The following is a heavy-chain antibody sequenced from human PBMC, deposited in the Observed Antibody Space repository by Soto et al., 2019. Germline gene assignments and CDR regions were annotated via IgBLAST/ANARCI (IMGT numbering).Heavy chain of an antibody. CDR2: INAGNGNT. J-gene: IGHJ4*02. D-gene: IGHD3-10*01. CDR3: ARGSITRVRGPRPPFDY. V-gene: IGHV1-3*01. Sequence: QVQLVQSGAEVKKPGASVKVSCKASGYTFTSYAMHWVRQAPGQRLEWMGWINAGNGNTKYSQKFQGRVTITRDTSASTAYMELSSLRSEDTAVYYCARGSITRVRGPRPPFDYWGQGALVTVSS. CDR1: GYTFTSYA.